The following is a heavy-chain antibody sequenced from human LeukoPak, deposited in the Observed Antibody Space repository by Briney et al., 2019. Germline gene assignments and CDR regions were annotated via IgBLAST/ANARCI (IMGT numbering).Heavy chain of an antibody. CDR2: ISAYNGNT. J-gene: IGHJ4*02. D-gene: IGHD3-22*01. CDR3: ARSSYYDSSGYVDY. Sequence: ASVKVSCKASGYTFTSYGISWVRQVPGQGLEWMGWISAYNGNTNYAQKLQGRVTMTTDTSTSTAYMELRSLRSDDTAVYYCARSSYYDSSGYVDYWGQGTLVTVSS. CDR1: GYTFTSYG. V-gene: IGHV1-18*01.